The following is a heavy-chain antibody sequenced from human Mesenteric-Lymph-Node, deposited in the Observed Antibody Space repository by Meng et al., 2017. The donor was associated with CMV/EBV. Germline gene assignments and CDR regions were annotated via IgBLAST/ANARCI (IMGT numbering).Heavy chain of an antibody. V-gene: IGHV3-49*04. J-gene: IGHJ3*02. CDR2: IKTTYNGGTT. Sequence: GESLKISCAASGFTFSSYWMSWVRQAPGKGLEWVGFIKTTYNGGTTEYAASVKGRFTISRDDSRNIAYLQMNSLKTEDTAVYYCSTVLSWGASDIWGQGTMVTVS. D-gene: IGHD6-13*01. CDR3: STVLSWGASDI. CDR1: GFTFSSYW.